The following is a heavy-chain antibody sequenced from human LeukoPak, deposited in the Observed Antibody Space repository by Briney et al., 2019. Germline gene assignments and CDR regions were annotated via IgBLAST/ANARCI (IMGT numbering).Heavy chain of an antibody. CDR3: ARDIRDGYNEYYFDS. CDR2: IYYSGST. D-gene: IGHD5-24*01. Sequence: SETLSLTCTVSGGSISTYYWSWIRQPPGKGPEWIGYIYYSGSTIYNPSLKSRVTISVDTSKNQFSLNLSSVTAADTAVYYCARDIRDGYNEYYFDSWGQGTLVTVSS. CDR1: GGSISTYY. V-gene: IGHV4-59*01. J-gene: IGHJ4*02.